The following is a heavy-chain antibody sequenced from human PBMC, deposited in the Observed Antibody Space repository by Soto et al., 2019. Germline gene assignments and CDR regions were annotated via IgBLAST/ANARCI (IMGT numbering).Heavy chain of an antibody. D-gene: IGHD5-12*01. Sequence: PGGSLRLSCAASGFTFSSYGMHWVRQAPGKGLEWVAVIWYDGSNKYYADSVKGRFTISRDNSKNTLYLQMNSLRAKDTAVYYCARDLGGYSGYRGSVDYWGQGTLVTVSS. CDR1: GFTFSSYG. CDR2: IWYDGSNK. CDR3: ARDLGGYSGYRGSVDY. J-gene: IGHJ4*02. V-gene: IGHV3-33*01.